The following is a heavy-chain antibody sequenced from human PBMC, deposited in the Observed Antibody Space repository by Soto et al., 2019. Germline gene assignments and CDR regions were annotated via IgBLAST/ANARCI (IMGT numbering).Heavy chain of an antibody. CDR1: GGSFSGYY. V-gene: IGHV4-34*01. J-gene: IGHJ3*02. CDR2: INHSGST. Sequence: SETLSLTCAVYGGSFSGYYWSWIRQPPGKXLEWIGEINHSGSTNYNPSLKSRVTISVDTSKNQFSLKLSSVTATDTAVYYCARASSIAARPGRGKAFDIWGQGTMVTVSS. CDR3: ARASSIAARPGRGKAFDI. D-gene: IGHD6-6*01.